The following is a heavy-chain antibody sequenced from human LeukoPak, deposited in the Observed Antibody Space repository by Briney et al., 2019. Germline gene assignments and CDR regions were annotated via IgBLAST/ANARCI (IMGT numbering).Heavy chain of an antibody. D-gene: IGHD2-2*01. J-gene: IGHJ6*03. CDR2: ISAYNGNT. CDR3: ARDRCSSTGCYWGNYYYYMDV. CDR1: GYTFTSYG. V-gene: IGHV1-18*01. Sequence: ASVKVSCKASGYTFTSYGISWVRQAPGQGLEWMGWISAYNGNTNYAQKLQGRVTMTTDTSTSTAYMELRSLRSDDTAVYYCARDRCSSTGCYWGNYYYYMDVWGKGTTVTVSS.